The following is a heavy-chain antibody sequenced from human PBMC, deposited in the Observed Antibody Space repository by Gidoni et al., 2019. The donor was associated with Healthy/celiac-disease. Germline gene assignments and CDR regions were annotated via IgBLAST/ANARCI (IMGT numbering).Heavy chain of an antibody. CDR1: GFTFSSYW. D-gene: IGHD4-17*01. V-gene: IGHV3-7*01. CDR3: AREGVSAGDYEYYFDY. Sequence: EVQLVESGGGLVQPGGSLRLSCAASGFTFSSYWMSWVRQAPGKGLEWVANIKQDGSEKYYVDSVKGRLTISRDNAKNSLYLQMNSLRAEDTAVYYCAREGVSAGDYEYYFDYWGQGTLITVSS. J-gene: IGHJ4*02. CDR2: IKQDGSEK.